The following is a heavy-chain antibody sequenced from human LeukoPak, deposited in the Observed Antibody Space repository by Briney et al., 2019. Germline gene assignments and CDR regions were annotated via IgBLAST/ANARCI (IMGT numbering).Heavy chain of an antibody. D-gene: IGHD3-3*01. CDR2: ISNDGSRK. CDR3: ARDRAWNYFDY. CDR1: GFTFSRHG. V-gene: IGHV3-30*03. Sequence: EPGRSLRLSCAPSGFTFSRHGMHWVRQAPGKGLEWVAIISNDGSRKYYAHSVEGRFTISRDNSKNTLYLQMDSLRAEDTAVYYCARDRAWNYFDYWGQGTLVTFSS. J-gene: IGHJ4*02.